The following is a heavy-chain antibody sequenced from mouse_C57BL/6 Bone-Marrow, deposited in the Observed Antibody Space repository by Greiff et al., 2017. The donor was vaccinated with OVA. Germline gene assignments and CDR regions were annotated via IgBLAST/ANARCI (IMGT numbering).Heavy chain of an antibody. CDR2: INPGSGGT. D-gene: IGHD1-1*01. Sequence: QVQLQQSGAELVRPGTSVTVSCKASGYAFTNYLIEWVKQRPGQGLEWIGVINPGSGGTNYNEKFKGKATLTADKSSSTAYMQLSSLTSEDSAVYVCAKEGYYGSSGNYFDYGGQGTTLTVSS. V-gene: IGHV1-54*01. J-gene: IGHJ2*01. CDR3: AKEGYYGSSGNYFDY. CDR1: GYAFTNYL.